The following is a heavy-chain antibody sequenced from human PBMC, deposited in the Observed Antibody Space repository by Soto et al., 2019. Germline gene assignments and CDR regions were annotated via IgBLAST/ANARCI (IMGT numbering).Heavy chain of an antibody. CDR2: IWSDGTNK. CDR3: ARDRIYYGSGRKDYYGMDV. Sequence: GGSLRLSCAASGFTFSTYGMHWVRQAPGKGLEWVAVIWSDGTNKYYADSVKGRFTISRHNSKNTLYLQMNSLRAEDTAVYYCARDRIYYGSGRKDYYGMDVWGQGTTVTVSS. D-gene: IGHD3-10*01. J-gene: IGHJ6*02. CDR1: GFTFSTYG. V-gene: IGHV3-33*01.